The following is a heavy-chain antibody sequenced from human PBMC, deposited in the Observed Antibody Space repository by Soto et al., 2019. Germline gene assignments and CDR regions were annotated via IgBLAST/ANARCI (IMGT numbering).Heavy chain of an antibody. CDR3: AAKPLAVSLP. CDR1: GFTLSNFD. CDR2: ISISGDGT. D-gene: IGHD3-10*01. V-gene: IGHV3-23*01. J-gene: IGHJ5*02. Sequence: GGSLRLSCAASGFTLSNFDMRWIRQAPGKGLEWVSSISISGDGTYYADSVKGRFTISRDNSKNTVFLQMNSLRVEDTAVYYCAAKPLAVSLPWGQGTLVTVSS.